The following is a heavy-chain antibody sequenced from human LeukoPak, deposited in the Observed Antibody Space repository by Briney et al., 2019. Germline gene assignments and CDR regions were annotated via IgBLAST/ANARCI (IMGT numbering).Heavy chain of an antibody. V-gene: IGHV4-34*01. J-gene: IGHJ6*02. D-gene: IGHD2-2*01. CDR3: AKNFGRPVHSTLYGMDV. CDR1: GGSFSGYY. Sequence: SETLSLTCAVYGGSFSGYYWSWIRQPPGKGLEWIGEINHSGSTNYNPSLKSRVTISVDTSKNQFSLKLNSVTAADTAVYYCAKNFGRPVHSTLYGMDVWGQGTTVTVSS. CDR2: INHSGST.